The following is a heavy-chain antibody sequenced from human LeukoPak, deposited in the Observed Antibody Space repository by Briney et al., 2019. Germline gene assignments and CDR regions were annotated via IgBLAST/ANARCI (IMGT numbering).Heavy chain of an antibody. CDR2: ISYDGNTK. CDR1: GFTLSSNA. J-gene: IGHJ4*02. CDR3: ARDFLPGAPDFFDY. D-gene: IGHD2-8*02. Sequence: PGRSLRLSCAASGFTLSSNAMHWVRQTPGKGLEWVAVISYDGNTKYYADSVKGRFTISRDNSENTLYLQVNSLRADDTALYYCARDFLPGAPDFFDYWGQGTLVTVSS. V-gene: IGHV3-30-3*01.